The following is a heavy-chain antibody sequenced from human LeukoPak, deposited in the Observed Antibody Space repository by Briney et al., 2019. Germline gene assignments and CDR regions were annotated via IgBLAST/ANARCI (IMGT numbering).Heavy chain of an antibody. CDR1: GFTISGFA. Sequence: GGSLRLSCAASGFTISGFAMTWVRQAPGEGLEWVSGISGSGGSTNYADSVKGRFTISRDNSKNTLYLQMNSLRAEDTAVYYCAKPPAPYYYYGMDVWGQGTTVTVSS. J-gene: IGHJ6*02. V-gene: IGHV3-23*01. D-gene: IGHD2-2*01. CDR2: ISGSGGST. CDR3: AKPPAPYYYYGMDV.